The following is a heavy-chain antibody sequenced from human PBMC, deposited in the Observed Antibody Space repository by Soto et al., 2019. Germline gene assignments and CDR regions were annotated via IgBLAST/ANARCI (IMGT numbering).Heavy chain of an antibody. V-gene: IGHV4-38-2*02. CDR2: IYHSVST. J-gene: IGHJ4*02. CDR3: ARQRTSVVTQAYFDV. CDR1: GYSINSDDY. D-gene: IGHD2-21*02. Sequence: SETLSLTCTVSGYSINSDDYWGWIRQPPGKGLEWIASIYHSVSTFYNPSLRSRVTISIDTSKDQFSLKLKSVTAADTALYFCARQRTSVVTQAYFDVWGPGSLVTVSS.